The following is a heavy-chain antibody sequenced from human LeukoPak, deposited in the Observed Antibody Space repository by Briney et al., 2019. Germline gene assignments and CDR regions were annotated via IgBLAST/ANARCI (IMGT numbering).Heavy chain of an antibody. D-gene: IGHD6-13*01. CDR1: GFTFSSYA. V-gene: IGHV3-23*01. Sequence: GGSLRLSCAASGFTFSSYAMSWVRQAPGKGLEWVSAISGSGGSRYYADSVKGRFTISRDNSKNTLYLQMGSLRAEDMAVYYCARVGIAAAGGEFDYWGQGTLVTVSS. CDR3: ARVGIAAAGGEFDY. CDR2: ISGSGGSR. J-gene: IGHJ4*02.